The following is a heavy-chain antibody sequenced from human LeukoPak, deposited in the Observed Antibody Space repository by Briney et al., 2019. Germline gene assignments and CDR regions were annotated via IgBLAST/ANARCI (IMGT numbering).Heavy chain of an antibody. CDR2: INHSGST. D-gene: IGHD1-26*01. Sequence: SETLSLTCTVSGGSISSYYWCWIRQPPQKGLEWSWEINHSGSTNYNPSPKSRVTISVYTSKNQFSLKRSSVTAADTAVYYCPRVRVRWELPGRWYFDYWGQGTLVTVSS. V-gene: IGHV4-34*01. J-gene: IGHJ4*02. CDR1: GGSISSYY. CDR3: PRVRVRWELPGRWYFDY.